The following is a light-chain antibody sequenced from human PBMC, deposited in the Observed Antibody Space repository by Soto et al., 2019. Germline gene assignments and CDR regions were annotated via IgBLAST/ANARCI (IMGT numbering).Light chain of an antibody. CDR2: AAS. Sequence: EIVLTQSPGTLSLSPGERATLSCRASQSVNNNFLAWYQQNPGQAPRLLIYAASSRATGIPDRISGSGSGTDFTLTISRRESEDFALYYCQQYGSPPYTFGQGTKLEIK. CDR3: QQYGSPPYT. V-gene: IGKV3-20*01. J-gene: IGKJ2*01. CDR1: QSVNNNF.